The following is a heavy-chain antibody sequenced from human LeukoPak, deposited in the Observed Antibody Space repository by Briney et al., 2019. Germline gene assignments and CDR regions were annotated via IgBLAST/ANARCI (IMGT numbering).Heavy chain of an antibody. CDR3: ARDLDVGAVAGTNWFDP. D-gene: IGHD6-19*01. Sequence: SETLSLTCIVSGGSISTYYWSWIRQPPGKGLEWIGRIYTSGSTNYNPSLKSRVTMSVDTSKNQFSLKLSSVTAADTAVYYCARDLDVGAVAGTNWFDPWGQGTLVTVSS. CDR2: IYTSGST. V-gene: IGHV4-4*07. CDR1: GGSISTYY. J-gene: IGHJ5*02.